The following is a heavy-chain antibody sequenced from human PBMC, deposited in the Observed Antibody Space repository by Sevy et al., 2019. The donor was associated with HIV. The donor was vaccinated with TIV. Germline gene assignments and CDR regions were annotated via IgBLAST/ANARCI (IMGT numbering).Heavy chain of an antibody. J-gene: IGHJ6*02. Sequence: ASVKVSCKASGYTFNTYGISWVRQAPGQGLEWMGWISSYYGNTNFTQKFQGRVTMTTDTMTNTAYMELTSLRSDDTAVYYCARERTRWQQLVEYYLGMDVWGQGTPVTVSS. CDR2: ISSYYGNT. CDR3: ARERTRWQQLVEYYLGMDV. V-gene: IGHV1-18*01. D-gene: IGHD6-13*01. CDR1: GYTFNTYG.